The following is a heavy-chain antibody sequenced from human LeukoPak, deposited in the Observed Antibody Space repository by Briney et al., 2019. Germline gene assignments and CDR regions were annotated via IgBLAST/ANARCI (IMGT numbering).Heavy chain of an antibody. CDR3: ARGIRIVVVPAAIGSLDY. CDR2: ISSSSSTI. V-gene: IGHV3-48*04. D-gene: IGHD2-2*01. CDR1: GFTFSSYS. J-gene: IGHJ4*02. Sequence: GGSLRLSCAASGFTFSSYSMNWVRQAPGKGLEWVSYISSSSSTIYYADSVKGRFTISRDNAKNSLYLQMNSLRAEDTAVYYCARGIRIVVVPAAIGSLDYWGQGTLVTVSS.